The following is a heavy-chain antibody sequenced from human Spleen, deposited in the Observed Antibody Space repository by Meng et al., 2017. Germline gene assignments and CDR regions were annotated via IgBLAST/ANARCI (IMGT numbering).Heavy chain of an antibody. CDR2: IKSDGTKI. D-gene: IGHD3-22*01. Sequence: GESLKISCAASGFTFSSYSMHWVRQVPGRGLVWVSRIKSDGTKINYADSVKGRFTISRDNAKNTLYLQMNSLRAEDTAVYYCARAYYYDSSGYYYFGYWGQGTLVTVSS. CDR3: ARAYYYDSSGYYYFGY. V-gene: IGHV3-74*01. CDR1: GFTFSSYS. J-gene: IGHJ4*02.